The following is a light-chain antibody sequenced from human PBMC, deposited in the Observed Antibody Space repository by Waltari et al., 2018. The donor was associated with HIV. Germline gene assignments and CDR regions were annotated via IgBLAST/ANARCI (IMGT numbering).Light chain of an antibody. Sequence: DIQMTQSPSSLSGSVGERVTITCQVSQDINNYLNWYQQKAGRAPKLLIYDATNLEIGVPSRFSGSGSGTDFTLTISNLQPEDIATYYCQHYDNFLHTFGQGTKLEIK. V-gene: IGKV1-33*01. CDR3: QHYDNFLHT. CDR1: QDINNY. J-gene: IGKJ2*01. CDR2: DAT.